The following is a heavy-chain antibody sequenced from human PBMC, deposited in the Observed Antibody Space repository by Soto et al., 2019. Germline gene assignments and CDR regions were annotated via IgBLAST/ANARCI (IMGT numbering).Heavy chain of an antibody. Sequence: EVQLVESGGGLVQPGGSLRLSFEASGFTFSSYSMNWVRQAPGKGLEWVSYISSSSSTIYYTDSVKGRFTISRDNAMIERYLQMNSMSAEDTAVYYCAREAGLLNWCDPWGQGTLVTVSS. V-gene: IGHV3-48*01. CDR2: ISSSSSTI. CDR3: AREAGLLNWCDP. CDR1: GFTFSSYS. D-gene: IGHD1-26*01. J-gene: IGHJ5*02.